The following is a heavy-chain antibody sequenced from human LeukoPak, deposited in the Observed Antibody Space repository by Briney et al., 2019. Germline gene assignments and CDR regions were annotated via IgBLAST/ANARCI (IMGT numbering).Heavy chain of an antibody. V-gene: IGHV4-39*01. CDR2: IYHSGST. CDR3: ARRSEFDNTHYHYFDY. J-gene: IGHJ4*02. CDR1: GGSIDSRSYY. D-gene: IGHD2-15*01. Sequence: SKTLSLTCTVSGGSIDSRSYYWDWIRQAPGKGLEWIGTIYHSGSTEYNPSLKSRVTIFVDTSKNQFSLILHSVAAADTAVYYCARRSEFDNTHYHYFDYWGQGALVTVSS.